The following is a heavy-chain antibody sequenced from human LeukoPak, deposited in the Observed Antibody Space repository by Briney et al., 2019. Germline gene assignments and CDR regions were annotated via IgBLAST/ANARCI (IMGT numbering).Heavy chain of an antibody. J-gene: IGHJ4*02. CDR3: ARSNSSGWYYFDY. Sequence: GGSLRLSCAASGFTFSTYWMHWVRQAPGKGLVWVLRIKSDGSGTSYADSVKGRFTISRDNAKNTLSQQMNSLRAEDTAVYYCARSNSSGWYYFDYWGQGTLVTVSS. V-gene: IGHV3-74*01. CDR2: IKSDGSGT. D-gene: IGHD6-19*01. CDR1: GFTFSTYW.